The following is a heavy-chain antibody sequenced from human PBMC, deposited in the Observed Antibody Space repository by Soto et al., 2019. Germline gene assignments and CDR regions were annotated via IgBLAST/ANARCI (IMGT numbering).Heavy chain of an antibody. V-gene: IGHV3-30-3*01. D-gene: IGHD2-15*01. CDR1: GFTFSYA. Sequence: GGSLRLSCAASGFTFSYAMHWVRQAPGKGLEWVAVISFDGTNKFYAESVKGRFTISRDNSKSTLYLQMNSLRAEDAAVYYCARDGCSGSNCLNWFDPWGQGTLVTVSS. CDR3: ARDGCSGSNCLNWFDP. J-gene: IGHJ5*02. CDR2: ISFDGTNK.